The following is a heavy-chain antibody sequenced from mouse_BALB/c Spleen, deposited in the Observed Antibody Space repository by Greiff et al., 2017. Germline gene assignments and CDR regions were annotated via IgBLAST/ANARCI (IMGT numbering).Heavy chain of an antibody. CDR1: GYTFSSYW. V-gene: IGHV1-9*01. CDR3: ARSGYGNYDAMDY. J-gene: IGHJ4*01. D-gene: IGHD2-1*01. CDR2: ILPGSGST. Sequence: VQLQQSGAELMKPGASVKISCKATGYTFSSYWIEWVKQRPGHGLEWIGEILPGSGSTNYNEKFKGKATFPADTSSNTAYMQLSSLTSEDSAVYYCARSGYGNYDAMDYWGQGTSVTVSS.